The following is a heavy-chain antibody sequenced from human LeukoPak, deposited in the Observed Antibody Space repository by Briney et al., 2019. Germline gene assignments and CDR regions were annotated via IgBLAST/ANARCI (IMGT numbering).Heavy chain of an antibody. Sequence: GGSLRLSCAASGFTFSSYGMHWVRQAPGKGLVWVSRIKSDGSSIMYAGSVKGRFTISRDNAKSTLYLQMNSLRAEDTAVYYCARDLDFGGYSNFDYWGQGTLVTVSS. J-gene: IGHJ4*02. CDR2: IKSDGSSI. CDR3: ARDLDFGGYSNFDY. V-gene: IGHV3-74*03. D-gene: IGHD4-23*01. CDR1: GFTFSSYG.